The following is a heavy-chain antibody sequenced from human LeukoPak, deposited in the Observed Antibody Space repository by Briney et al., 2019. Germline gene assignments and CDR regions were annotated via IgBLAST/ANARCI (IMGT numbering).Heavy chain of an antibody. CDR2: ISSSSSYI. D-gene: IGHD6-13*01. J-gene: IGHJ4*02. V-gene: IGHV3-21*01. CDR1: GFTFSSYA. Sequence: GGSLRLSCAASGFTFSSYAMSWVRQAPGKGLEWVSSISSSSSYIYYADSVKGRFTISRDNAKNSLYLQMNSLRAEDTAVYYCARSQSIAAAGDYWGQGTLVTVSS. CDR3: ARSQSIAAAGDY.